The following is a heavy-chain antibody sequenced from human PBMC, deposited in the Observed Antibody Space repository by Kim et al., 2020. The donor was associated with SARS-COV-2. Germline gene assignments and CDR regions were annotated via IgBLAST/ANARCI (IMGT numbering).Heavy chain of an antibody. J-gene: IGHJ4*02. CDR3: ARDQIAVAGSFDY. V-gene: IGHV6-1*01. D-gene: IGHD6-19*01. Sequence: DNAVSVKSRITINPETSKNQFSLQLNSVPPEDTAVYYCARDQIAVAGSFDYWGQGTLVTVSS.